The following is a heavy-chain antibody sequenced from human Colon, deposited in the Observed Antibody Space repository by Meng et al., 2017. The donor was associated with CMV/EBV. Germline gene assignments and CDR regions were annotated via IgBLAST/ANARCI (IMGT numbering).Heavy chain of an antibody. J-gene: IGHJ6*02. V-gene: IGHV3-74*01. CDR3: ARVHDHFGLDV. CDR2: FNGDETST. Sequence: GGSLRLSCAASGFALRGYGMHWVPQAPGKGLVGFSRFNGDETSTTYADSVKGRFTISRDTAKNTLYLQVNSLRAEDTAVYFCARVHDHFGLDVWGQGTTVTVSS. CDR1: GFALRGYG.